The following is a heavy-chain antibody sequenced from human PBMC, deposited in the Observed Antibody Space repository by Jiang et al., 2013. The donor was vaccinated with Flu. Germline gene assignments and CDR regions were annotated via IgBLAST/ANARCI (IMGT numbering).Heavy chain of an antibody. CDR3: ARDDSSALLWSAFDI. J-gene: IGHJ3*02. D-gene: IGHD3-22*01. V-gene: IGHV4-31*03. Sequence: GSGLVKPSQTLSLTCTVSGGSISSGGYYWSWIRQHPGKGLEWIGYIYYSGSTYYNPSLKSRVTISVDTSKNQFSLKLSSVTAADTAVYYCARDDSSALLWSAFDIWGQGTMVTVSS. CDR1: GGSISSGGYY. CDR2: IYYSGST.